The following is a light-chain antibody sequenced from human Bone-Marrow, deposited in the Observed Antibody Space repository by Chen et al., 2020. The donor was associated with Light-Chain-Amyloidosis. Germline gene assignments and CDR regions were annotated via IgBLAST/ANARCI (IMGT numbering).Light chain of an antibody. CDR1: SSDVGGDNH. CDR3: SSYTITNTLV. J-gene: IGLJ1*01. Sequence: HSALTHPASLSGSPEHSTPISSTGTSSDVGGDNHVSWYQQHPDKAPKLMIDEVTNRPSWVPDRFSGSKSDNTASLTISGLQTEDEADYFCSSYTITNTLVFGSGTRVTVL. CDR2: EVT. V-gene: IGLV2-14*01.